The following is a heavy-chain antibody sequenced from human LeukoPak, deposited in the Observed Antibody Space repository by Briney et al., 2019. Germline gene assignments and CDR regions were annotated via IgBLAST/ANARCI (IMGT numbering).Heavy chain of an antibody. J-gene: IGHJ4*02. CDR2: INPSGGST. V-gene: IGHV1-46*01. Sequence: GASVKVSCKASGYTFTSYYMHWVRQAPGQGLEWIGIINPSGGSTSYAQKFQGRVTMTRDTSISTAYMELSRLRSDDTAVYYCARDFSMVRGVVIYYFGYWGQGTLVTVSS. CDR3: ARDFSMVRGVVIYYFGY. D-gene: IGHD3-10*01. CDR1: GYTFTSYY.